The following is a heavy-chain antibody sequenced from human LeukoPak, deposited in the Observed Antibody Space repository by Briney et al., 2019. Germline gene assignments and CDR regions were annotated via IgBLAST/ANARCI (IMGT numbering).Heavy chain of an antibody. CDR3: ARGVEPLAANTLAY. CDR1: GFTVITND. J-gene: IGHJ4*02. V-gene: IGHV3-53*01. Sequence: GSLRLSRAASGFTVITNDMTWVRQAPGKGLEWVSVLYSDGNTQYADSVQGRFTISRDNSKNTLYLEMNSLSPDDTAVYYCARGVEPLAANTLAYWGQGTLVTVSS. CDR2: LYSDGNT. D-gene: IGHD1-14*01.